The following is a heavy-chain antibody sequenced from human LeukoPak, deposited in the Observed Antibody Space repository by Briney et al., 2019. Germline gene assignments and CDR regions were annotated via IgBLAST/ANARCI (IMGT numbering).Heavy chain of an antibody. CDR2: IRSKAYGGTT. Sequence: GGSLRLSCTASGFTFGDYAMSWFRQAPGKGLEWVGFIRSKAYGGTTEYAASVKGRFTISRDDSKSIAYLQMNSPKTEDTAVYYCTTQRRRGATTSSWYFDLWGRGTLVTVSS. V-gene: IGHV3-49*03. D-gene: IGHD1-26*01. CDR1: GFTFGDYA. CDR3: TTQRRRGATTSSWYFDL. J-gene: IGHJ2*01.